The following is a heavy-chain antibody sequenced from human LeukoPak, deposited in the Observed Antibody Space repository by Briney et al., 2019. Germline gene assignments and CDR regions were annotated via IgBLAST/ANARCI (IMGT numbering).Heavy chain of an antibody. D-gene: IGHD4-17*01. Sequence: PSETLSLTCAVSGGSISSGGYSWSWIRQPPGKGLEWIGYIYHSGSTYYNPSLKSRVTISVDRSKNQFSLKLSSVTAADTAVYYCARAAATVTTKVRPKDAFDIWGQGTMVTVSS. CDR2: IYHSGST. V-gene: IGHV4-30-2*01. CDR3: ARAAATVTTKVRPKDAFDI. CDR1: GGSISSGGYS. J-gene: IGHJ3*02.